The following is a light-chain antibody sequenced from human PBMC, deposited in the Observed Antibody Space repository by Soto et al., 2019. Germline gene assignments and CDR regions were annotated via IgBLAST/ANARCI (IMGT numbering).Light chain of an antibody. V-gene: IGLV1-40*01. CDR2: GNS. J-gene: IGLJ1*01. Sequence: QSVLTQPPSVSGAQGQRVTISCTGSSSNIGAGYDVHWYQQLPGTAPKLLIYGNSNRPSGVPDRFSGSKSGTSASLAITGLQAEDEADYYCQSYDSSLSGYVFGTGTKVTVL. CDR3: QSYDSSLSGYV. CDR1: SSNIGAGYD.